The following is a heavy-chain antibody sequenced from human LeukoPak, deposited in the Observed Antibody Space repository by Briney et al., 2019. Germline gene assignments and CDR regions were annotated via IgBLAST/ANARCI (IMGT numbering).Heavy chain of an antibody. CDR2: IHPDDSDT. Sequence: GESLKISCKGSGYRFSSYWIGWVRQMPGKGLEWMGIIHPDDSDTRYSPSFQGQVTISADKSVSTAYLQWSSLKASDSAMHYCARLFGGYCSGATCYDDYWGQGTLVTVSS. V-gene: IGHV5-51*01. D-gene: IGHD2-15*01. CDR1: GYRFSSYW. CDR3: ARLFGGYCSGATCYDDY. J-gene: IGHJ4*02.